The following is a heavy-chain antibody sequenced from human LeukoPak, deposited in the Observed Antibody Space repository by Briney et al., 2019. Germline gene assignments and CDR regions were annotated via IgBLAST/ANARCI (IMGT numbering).Heavy chain of an antibody. CDR2: IYPGDSDT. D-gene: IGHD6-13*01. V-gene: IGHV5-51*01. CDR3: ARLSGGDSSSWYFDY. CDR1: GYTFTNYW. Sequence: GESLKISCKGSGYTFTNYWIGWVRQMPGKGLEWMGIIYPGDSDTRYRPSFQGRVTISADKSISTAYLQWSSLKASDTAIYYCARLSGGDSSSWYFDYWGQGTLVTVSS. J-gene: IGHJ4*02.